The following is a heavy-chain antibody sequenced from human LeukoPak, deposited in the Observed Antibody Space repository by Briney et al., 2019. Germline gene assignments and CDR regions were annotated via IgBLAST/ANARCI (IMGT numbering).Heavy chain of an antibody. J-gene: IGHJ4*02. Sequence: GGSLRLSCAASGFTFSSYAMYWVRQAPGKGLEWVADISYDGSNKFYADSVKGRFTISRDNSKNTVYLQMNSLRVEDMAVYYCARDRYSSAWYDARTHYFDYWGQGSLVTVSS. CDR3: ARDRYSSAWYDARTHYFDY. D-gene: IGHD6-19*01. CDR2: ISYDGSNK. V-gene: IGHV3-30-3*01. CDR1: GFTFSSYA.